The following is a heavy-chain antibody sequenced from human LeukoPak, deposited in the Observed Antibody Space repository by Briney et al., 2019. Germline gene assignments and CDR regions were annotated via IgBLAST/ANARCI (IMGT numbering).Heavy chain of an antibody. V-gene: IGHV3-30-3*01. CDR2: ISYGGSNK. D-gene: IGHD2-15*01. CDR1: GFTFSNYA. CDR3: ARDVLVVVPVTLEPGYYYYGMDV. Sequence: GRSLRLSCVASGFTFSNYAIHWVRQAPGKGLEWVAVISYGGSNKYYADSVRGRFTISRDNSKNTLSLQMNSLRADDTAVYYCARDVLVVVPVTLEPGYYYYGMDVWGQGTTVTVSS. J-gene: IGHJ6*02.